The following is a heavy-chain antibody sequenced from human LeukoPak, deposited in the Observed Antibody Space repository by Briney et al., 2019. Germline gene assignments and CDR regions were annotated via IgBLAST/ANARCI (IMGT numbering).Heavy chain of an antibody. CDR3: ARDRIVAGIGNYFDY. CDR2: ISSSSSYI. J-gene: IGHJ4*02. D-gene: IGHD6-19*01. V-gene: IGHV3-21*01. Sequence: GGSLRLSCAASGFTFSSYSMNRVRQAPGKGLEWVSSISSSSSYIYYADSVKGRFTISRDNAKNPLYLQMNSLRAEDTAVYYCARDRIVAGIGNYFDYWGQGTLVTVSS. CDR1: GFTFSSYS.